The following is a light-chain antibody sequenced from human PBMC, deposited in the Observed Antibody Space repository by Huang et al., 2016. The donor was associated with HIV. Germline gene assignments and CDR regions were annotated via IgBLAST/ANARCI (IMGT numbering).Light chain of an antibody. CDR2: KAS. CDR3: QQYNTYPLT. J-gene: IGKJ4*01. Sequence: DIQMTQSPSTLSASIGDTVTITCRASQSLSGWLAWYQQKPGKAPKLLIYKASSLESGVPSRFSGSGSGREFTLTISNLQPDDFATYYCQQYNTYPLTFGGGTKVEIK. V-gene: IGKV1-5*03. CDR1: QSLSGW.